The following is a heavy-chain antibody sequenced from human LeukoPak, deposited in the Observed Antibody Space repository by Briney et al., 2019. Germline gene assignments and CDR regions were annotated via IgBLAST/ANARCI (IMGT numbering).Heavy chain of an antibody. D-gene: IGHD6-13*01. CDR1: GGSISSYY. J-gene: IGHJ4*02. V-gene: IGHV4-59*01. CDR3: ARGYSSSWYADFDY. Sequence: SETLSLTCTVSGGSISSYYWSWIRQPPGKGLEWIGYIYYSGSTNYNPSLKSRVTISVDTSKNQFSLKLSSVTAADTAVYYCARGYSSSWYADFDYWGQGTLVTVS. CDR2: IYYSGST.